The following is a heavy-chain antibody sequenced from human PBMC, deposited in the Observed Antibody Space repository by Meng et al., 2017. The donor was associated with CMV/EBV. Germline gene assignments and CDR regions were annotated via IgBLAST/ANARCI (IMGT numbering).Heavy chain of an antibody. CDR1: GGSVSSGSYY. J-gene: IGHJ6*02. D-gene: IGHD3-10*01. V-gene: IGHV4-61*01. CDR2: IYYSGST. CDR3: ARDPNLWSGMDV. Sequence: SETLSLTCTVSGGSVSSGSYYWSWIRQPPGKGLEWIGYIYYSGSTNYNPSLKSRVTISVDTSKNQFSLKLSSVTAADTAVYYCARDPNLWSGMDVWGQGTTVTISS.